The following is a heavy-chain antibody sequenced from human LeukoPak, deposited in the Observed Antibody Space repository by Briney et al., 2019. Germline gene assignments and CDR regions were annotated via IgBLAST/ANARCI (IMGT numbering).Heavy chain of an antibody. CDR3: ASQVLWFGELSNNWFDP. CDR2: IIPILGIA. J-gene: IGHJ5*02. CDR1: GGTFSSYA. V-gene: IGHV1-69*04. Sequence: GASVKVSCKASGGTFSSYAISWVRQAPGQGLEWMGRIIPILGIANYAQKFQGRVTITADKSTSTAYMELSSLRSEDTAVYYCASQVLWFGELSNNWFDPWGQGTLVTVSS. D-gene: IGHD3-10*01.